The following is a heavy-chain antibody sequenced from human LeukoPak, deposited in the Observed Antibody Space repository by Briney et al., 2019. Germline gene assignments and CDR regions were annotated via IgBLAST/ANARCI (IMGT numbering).Heavy chain of an antibody. CDR1: GFTFNRHG. Sequence: GGSLRLSCEASGFTFNRHGMSWVRQAPGKGLEWVSGIDVSGSVTYYADSVKGRFAISRDNSKNMVYLQMNSLRAGDMAIYYCARDGKNYDKSLGPFDPWGQGTLVTVSS. D-gene: IGHD3-9*01. CDR3: ARDGKNYDKSLGPFDP. V-gene: IGHV3-23*01. CDR2: IDVSGSVT. J-gene: IGHJ5*02.